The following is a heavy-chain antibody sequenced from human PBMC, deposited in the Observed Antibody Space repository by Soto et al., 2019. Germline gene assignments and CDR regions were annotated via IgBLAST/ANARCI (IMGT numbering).Heavy chain of an antibody. CDR1: GFTFSSYA. Sequence: PGGSLRLSCAASGFTFSSYAMSWVRQAPGKGLEWVSAISGSGGSTYYADSVKGRFTISRDNSKNTLYLQMNSLRAEDTAVYYCANIGLRFLEWLPKRAPRKGDAFDIWGQGTMVTVSS. V-gene: IGHV3-23*01. CDR3: ANIGLRFLEWLPKRAPRKGDAFDI. J-gene: IGHJ3*02. D-gene: IGHD3-3*01. CDR2: ISGSGGST.